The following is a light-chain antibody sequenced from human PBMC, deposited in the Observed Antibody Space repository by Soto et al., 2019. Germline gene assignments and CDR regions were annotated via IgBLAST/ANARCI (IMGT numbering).Light chain of an antibody. V-gene: IGKV1-33*01. CDR3: QQYESLPLT. J-gene: IGKJ5*01. CDR1: QDINTN. Sequence: DIEMLQSPSSLSASVGDRVTIPCQASQDINTNLIWYQQKPGXAPKLLIYDASDLETGVPSRFSGSGSGKGFTFNISILQPEDFATYYCQQYESLPLTFGQGTRPEMK. CDR2: DAS.